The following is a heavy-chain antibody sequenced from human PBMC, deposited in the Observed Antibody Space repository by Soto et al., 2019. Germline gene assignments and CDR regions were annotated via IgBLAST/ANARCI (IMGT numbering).Heavy chain of an antibody. D-gene: IGHD2-8*02. J-gene: IGHJ4*02. Sequence: TSETLSLTCTVSGGSISSGGYYWTWIRQHPGKGLEWIGYIYYSGSTNYNPSLKSRVTIPVVTSKNQFSLKLTSVTASDTAVYYCARDKITGRFDYWGQGTLVTVSS. CDR2: IYYSGST. V-gene: IGHV4-31*03. CDR1: GGSISSGGYY. CDR3: ARDKITGRFDY.